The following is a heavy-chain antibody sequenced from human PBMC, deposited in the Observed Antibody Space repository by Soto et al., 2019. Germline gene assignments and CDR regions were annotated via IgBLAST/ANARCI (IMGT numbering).Heavy chain of an antibody. CDR2: ISSSSSTI. CDR3: ARDRSAPEYYDFWSGSFDAFDI. CDR1: GFTFSSYS. J-gene: IGHJ3*02. V-gene: IGHV3-48*01. Sequence: GGSLRLSCAASGFTFSSYSMNWVRQAPGKGLEWVSYISSSSSTIYYADSVKGRFTISRDNAKNSLYLQMNSLRAEDTAVYYCARDRSAPEYYDFWSGSFDAFDIWGQGTMVTV. D-gene: IGHD3-3*01.